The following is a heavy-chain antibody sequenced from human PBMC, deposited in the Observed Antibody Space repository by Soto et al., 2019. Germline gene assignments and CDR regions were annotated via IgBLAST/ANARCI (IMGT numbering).Heavy chain of an antibody. CDR1: GGSFSGYF. CDR3: ARVSSRFFDVFLVPEYFDS. V-gene: IGHV4-34*01. J-gene: IGHJ4*02. CDR2: ISHSGTT. Sequence: SETLSLTCAVYGGSFSGYFWSWIRQSPGKGLEWIGQISHSGTTFYNPSLRSRVSLSVDTSKNQFSLRLTSVTAADTAVFYCARVSSRFFDVFLVPEYFDSWGQGIPVTVSS. D-gene: IGHD3-9*01.